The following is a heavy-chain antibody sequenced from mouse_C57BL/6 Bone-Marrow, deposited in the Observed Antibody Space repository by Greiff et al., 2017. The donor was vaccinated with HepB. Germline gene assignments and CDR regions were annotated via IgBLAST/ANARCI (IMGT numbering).Heavy chain of an antibody. J-gene: IGHJ4*01. D-gene: IGHD1-1*01. V-gene: IGHV1-81*01. CDR1: GYTFTSYG. CDR2: IYPRSGNT. Sequence: QVQLKESGAELARPGASVKLSCKASGYTFTSYGISWVKQRTGQGLEWIGEIYPRSGNTYYNEKFKGKATLTADKSSSTAYMELRSLTSEDSAVYFCARNHYGSSYDAMDYWGQGTSVTVSS. CDR3: ARNHYGSSYDAMDY.